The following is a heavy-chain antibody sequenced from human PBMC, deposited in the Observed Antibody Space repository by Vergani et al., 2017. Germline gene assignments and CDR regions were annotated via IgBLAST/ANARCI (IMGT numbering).Heavy chain of an antibody. D-gene: IGHD2-2*01. CDR2: IIPIFGTA. CDR3: ARDQHVPAAGGGYYYYYMDV. Sequence: QVQLVQSGAEVKKPGSSVKVSCKASGGTFSSYAISWVRQAPGQGLEWMGGIIPIFGTANYAQTFQGRVTITADKSTSTAYMELSSLRSEDTAVYYCARDQHVPAAGGGYYYYYMDVWGKGTTVTVSS. CDR1: GGTFSSYA. J-gene: IGHJ6*03. V-gene: IGHV1-69*06.